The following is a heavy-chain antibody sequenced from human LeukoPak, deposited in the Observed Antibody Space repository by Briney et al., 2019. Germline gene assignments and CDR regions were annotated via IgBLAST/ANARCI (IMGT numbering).Heavy chain of an antibody. V-gene: IGHV3-74*01. D-gene: IGHD2-2*01. CDR2: IKSDGSDP. Sequence: GGSLRLSCAASGFTFSNYWMHWVRQGPGKGLVWVSRIKSDGSDPSYADSVKGRFTISRDNVKNFLYLQMNSLRVEDTALYFCGRVYCSTTSCYDYYDYYMDVWGKGTTVTVSS. CDR1: GFTFSNYW. J-gene: IGHJ6*03. CDR3: GRVYCSTTSCYDYYDYYMDV.